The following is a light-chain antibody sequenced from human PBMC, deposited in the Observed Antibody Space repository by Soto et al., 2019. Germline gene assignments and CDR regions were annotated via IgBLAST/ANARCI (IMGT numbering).Light chain of an antibody. CDR3: GTWDSSLSSGV. Sequence: QSVLTQPPSVSAAPGQKVTISCSGSSSNIGNNLVSWYQQLPGTAPKLLIYDSNKRPSGIPDRFSGSKSGTSATLGITGLQTGDEADYYCGTWDSSLSSGVFGGGTKLTVL. CDR1: SSNIGNNL. J-gene: IGLJ3*02. CDR2: DSN. V-gene: IGLV1-51*01.